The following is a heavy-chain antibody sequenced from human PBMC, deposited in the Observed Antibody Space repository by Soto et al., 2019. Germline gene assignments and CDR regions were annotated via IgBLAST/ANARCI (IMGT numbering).Heavy chain of an antibody. CDR2: ITSSGGTT. Sequence: GGSLRLSWAASGFTFTSYAMNWVRQAPGKGLEWVSSITSSGGTTYYGDSVEGRFTISRDNSKNTLYLQMDSLRVDDTAAYYCARRGSGWPYFDYWGQGILVNVS. J-gene: IGHJ4*02. D-gene: IGHD6-25*01. CDR3: ARRGSGWPYFDY. CDR1: GFTFTSYA. V-gene: IGHV3-23*01.